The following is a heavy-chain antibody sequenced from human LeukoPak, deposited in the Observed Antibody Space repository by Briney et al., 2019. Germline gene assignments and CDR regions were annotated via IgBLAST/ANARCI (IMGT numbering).Heavy chain of an antibody. V-gene: IGHV3-23*01. D-gene: IGHD3-3*01. Sequence: GGSLRLSCAASGFTFSSYAMSWVRQAPGKGLEWVSAISGSGGSTYYADSVKGRFTISRDNSKNTLYLQMNSLRAEDTAVYYCRGVVTSPYYFDYWGQGTLVTVSS. CDR1: GFTFSSYA. CDR2: ISGSGGST. CDR3: RGVVTSPYYFDY. J-gene: IGHJ4*02.